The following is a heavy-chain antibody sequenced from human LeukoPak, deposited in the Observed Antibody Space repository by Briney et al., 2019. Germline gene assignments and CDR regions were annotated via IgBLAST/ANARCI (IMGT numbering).Heavy chain of an antibody. Sequence: ASVKVSCKASGYTFTTYEIIWVRQTPGQGLEWMGSINTRTGFVNYPHQLQGRITVTTDTSTSTSYMELASLRFDDSARYYCARTHLGLGLWGQGTLVTVSS. D-gene: IGHD3-16*01. J-gene: IGHJ4*02. V-gene: IGHV1-18*01. CDR1: GYTFTTYE. CDR2: INTRTGFV. CDR3: ARTHLGLGL.